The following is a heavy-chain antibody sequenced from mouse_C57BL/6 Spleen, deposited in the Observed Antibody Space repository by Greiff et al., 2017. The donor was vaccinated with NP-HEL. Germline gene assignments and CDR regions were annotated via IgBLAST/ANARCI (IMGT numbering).Heavy chain of an antibody. Sequence: EVMLVESGEGLVKPGGSLKLSCAASGFTFSSYAMSWVRQTPEKRLEWVAYISSGGDYIYYADTVKGRFTISRDNARNTLYLQMSSLKSEDTAMYYCTRDYGYDDYAMDYWGQGTSVTVSS. V-gene: IGHV5-9-1*02. CDR2: ISSGGDYI. J-gene: IGHJ4*01. CDR1: GFTFSSYA. D-gene: IGHD2-2*01. CDR3: TRDYGYDDYAMDY.